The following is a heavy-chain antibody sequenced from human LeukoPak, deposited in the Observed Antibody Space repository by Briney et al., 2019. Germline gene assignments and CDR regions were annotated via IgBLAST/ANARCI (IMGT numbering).Heavy chain of an antibody. CDR1: GYSISSGYY. D-gene: IGHD4-17*01. V-gene: IGHV4-38-2*01. Sequence: SETLSLTCAVSGYSISSGYYWGWIRQPPGNGLGWIGSIYHSGSTYYNPSLKSRVTISVDTSKNQFSLKLSSVTAADTAVYYCARADYGDFDYWGQGTLVTVSS. CDR2: IYHSGST. CDR3: ARADYGDFDY. J-gene: IGHJ4*02.